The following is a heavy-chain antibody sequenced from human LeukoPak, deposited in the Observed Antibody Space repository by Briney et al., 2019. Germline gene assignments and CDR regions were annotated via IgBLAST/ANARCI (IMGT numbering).Heavy chain of an antibody. J-gene: IGHJ5*02. Sequence: SETLSLTCTVSGGSISSGNYYWTWIRQPAGKGLEWIGRIYISGSTNYNPSLKSRVTISVDTSKNQFSLKLSSVTAADTAVYYCARGYQDTSGYSNTNWFDPWGQGTLVTVSS. D-gene: IGHD3-22*01. CDR1: GGSISSGNYY. CDR3: ARGYQDTSGYSNTNWFDP. V-gene: IGHV4-61*02. CDR2: IYISGST.